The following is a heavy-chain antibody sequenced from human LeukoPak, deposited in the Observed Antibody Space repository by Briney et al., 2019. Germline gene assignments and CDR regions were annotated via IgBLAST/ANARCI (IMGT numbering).Heavy chain of an antibody. CDR3: AKEGGYYDSSGYYFEGYYFDY. Sequence: GGSLRLSCAASGFTFSSYDMHWVRQVTGKGLEWVSGIGTAGDTYYSDSVKGRFTISRDNSKNTLYLQMNSLRAEDTAVYYCAKEGGYYDSSGYYFEGYYFDYWGQGTLVTVSS. CDR2: IGTAGDT. J-gene: IGHJ4*02. CDR1: GFTFSSYD. V-gene: IGHV3-13*01. D-gene: IGHD3-22*01.